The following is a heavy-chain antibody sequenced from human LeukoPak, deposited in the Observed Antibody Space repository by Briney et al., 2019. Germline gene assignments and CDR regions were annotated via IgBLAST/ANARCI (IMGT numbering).Heavy chain of an antibody. CDR1: GGSISSSGCY. Sequence: SETLSLTCTVSGGSISSSGCYWGWIRQPPGKGLEWIGNIYYSGSTNYNPSLRSRVIISVDTSKNQFSLKLTSVTAADTAVYSCARQRTIAATGMSSYFDSWGPGTLVTVSS. D-gene: IGHD6-13*01. J-gene: IGHJ4*02. CDR3: ARQRTIAATGMSSYFDS. V-gene: IGHV4-39*01. CDR2: IYYSGST.